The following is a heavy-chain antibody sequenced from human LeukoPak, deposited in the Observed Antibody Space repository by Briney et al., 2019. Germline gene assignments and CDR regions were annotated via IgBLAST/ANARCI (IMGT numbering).Heavy chain of an antibody. Sequence: GESLKISCKGSGYTFTTCWIGRVRQMPGKGLEWMGIIYPSDSDTTYSPSFQGQVTISADKSISTAYLHWSSLKASDTAIYYCARLYGTKIDYWGQGTLVTVSS. CDR3: ARLYGTKIDY. J-gene: IGHJ4*02. D-gene: IGHD1-26*01. V-gene: IGHV5-51*01. CDR2: IYPSDSDT. CDR1: GYTFTTCW.